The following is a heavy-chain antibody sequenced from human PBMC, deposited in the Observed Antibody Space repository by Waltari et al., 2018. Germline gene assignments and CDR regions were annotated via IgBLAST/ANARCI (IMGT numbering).Heavy chain of an antibody. J-gene: IGHJ4*02. Sequence: QVQLQESGPGLVKPSETLSLTCTVSGDSISSYYWSWIRQPAGKGLEYIGRIYTGRPPNYNPALESRVTMSIDTSKTEFSRERSPVTAADTAVYYCAREVLPNATIWRSYFDYWGQGSLVTVSS. CDR2: IYTGRPP. D-gene: IGHD5-12*01. CDR1: GDSISSYY. CDR3: AREVLPNATIWRSYFDY. V-gene: IGHV4-4*07.